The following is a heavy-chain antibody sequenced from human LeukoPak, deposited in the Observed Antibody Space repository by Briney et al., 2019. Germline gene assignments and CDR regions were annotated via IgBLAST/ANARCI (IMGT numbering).Heavy chain of an antibody. CDR1: GGSISSSSYY. CDR2: IYYSGST. D-gene: IGHD3-10*01. CDR3: ARDEGFGGTYFDY. V-gene: IGHV4-39*07. J-gene: IGHJ4*02. Sequence: SETLSLTCTVSGGSISSSSYYWGWIRQPPGKGLEWIGSIYYSGSTYYNPSLKSRVTISVDTSKNQFSLKLSSVTAADTAVYYCARDEGFGGTYFDYWGQGTLVTVSS.